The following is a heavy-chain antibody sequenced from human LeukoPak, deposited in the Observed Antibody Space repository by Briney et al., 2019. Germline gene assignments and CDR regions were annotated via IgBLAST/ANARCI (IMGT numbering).Heavy chain of an antibody. V-gene: IGHV3-23*01. CDR2: ISGSDGST. CDR1: GFTFSNYA. J-gene: IGHJ4*02. CDR3: AKDRRFIAVAGNDY. D-gene: IGHD6-19*01. Sequence: GSLRLSCAASGFTFSNYAMSWVRQAPGKGLEWVSAISGSDGSTNYADSVKGRFTVSRDNSKNTLYLQMNSLRAEDTAIYYCAKDRRFIAVAGNDYWGQGTLVTVSS.